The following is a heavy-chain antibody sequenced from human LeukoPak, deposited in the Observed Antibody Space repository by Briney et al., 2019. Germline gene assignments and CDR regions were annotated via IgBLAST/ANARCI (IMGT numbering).Heavy chain of an antibody. CDR3: ARGPLADYYFNYYMDV. CDR1: GYTFTDYC. V-gene: IGHV1-2*02. Sequence: GASVKVSCKASGYTFTDYCMHWVRQAPGQGLEWMGWIIPKSGGTNYAQKFQGRVTMTRDTSISTAYMELSSLISDDTAVYYCARGPLADYYFNYYMDVWGKGTTVTVSS. J-gene: IGHJ6*03. CDR2: IIPKSGGT.